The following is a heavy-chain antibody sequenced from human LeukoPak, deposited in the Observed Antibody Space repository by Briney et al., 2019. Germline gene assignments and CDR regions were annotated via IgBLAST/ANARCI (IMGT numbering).Heavy chain of an antibody. V-gene: IGHV4-39*07. CDR2: IYYTGST. CDR1: GGSISSDTYY. Sequence: SETLSLTCTVSGGSISSDTYYWGWIRQPPGKGLEWIGTIYYTGSTYYNPSLKSRLTISVDTSKNQFSLKLSSVTAADTAVYYCARGGLRITMVRGGNNWFDPWGQGTLVTVSS. J-gene: IGHJ5*02. CDR3: ARGGLRITMVRGGNNWFDP. D-gene: IGHD3-10*01.